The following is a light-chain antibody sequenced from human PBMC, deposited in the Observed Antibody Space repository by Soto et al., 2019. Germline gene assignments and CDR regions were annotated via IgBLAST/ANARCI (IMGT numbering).Light chain of an antibody. V-gene: IGLV2-14*03. J-gene: IGLJ1*01. CDR2: DVS. CDR3: CSYTTSNTRQIV. CDR1: SSDVGGYNY. Sequence: QSALTQPASVSGSPGQSITISCTGTSSDVGGYNYVSWYQHHPGKAPKLTIYDVSNRPSGVSNRFSGSKSGNTASLTISGIQPEDEADYYCCSYTTSNTRQIVFGTGTKLTVL.